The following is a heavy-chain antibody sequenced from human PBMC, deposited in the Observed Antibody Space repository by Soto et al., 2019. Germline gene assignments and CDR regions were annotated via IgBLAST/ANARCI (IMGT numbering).Heavy chain of an antibody. Sequence: ASVKVSCKASGYTFTGYYMHWVRQAPGQELGWMGWINPNSGGTNYAQKFQGWVTMTRDTSISTAYMELSRLRSDDTAVYYCARGGIAVAAFYFDYWGQGTLVTVSS. J-gene: IGHJ4*02. CDR3: ARGGIAVAAFYFDY. CDR1: GYTFTGYY. D-gene: IGHD6-19*01. V-gene: IGHV1-2*04. CDR2: INPNSGGT.